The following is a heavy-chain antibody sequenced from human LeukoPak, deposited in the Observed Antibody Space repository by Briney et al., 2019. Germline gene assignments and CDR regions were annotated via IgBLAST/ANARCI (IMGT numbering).Heavy chain of an antibody. V-gene: IGHV3-23*01. Sequence: PGGSRRLSCAASGFTFTSYAMSWVRQAPGKGLEWVSCISGSGGYTYYPDSVKGRFTISRDNSKNTLYLQMNSLRAEDTAVYYCAKGAFERFGEPSDYWGQGTLVTVSS. CDR2: ISGSGGYT. CDR3: AKGAFERFGEPSDY. J-gene: IGHJ4*02. D-gene: IGHD3-10*01. CDR1: GFTFTSYA.